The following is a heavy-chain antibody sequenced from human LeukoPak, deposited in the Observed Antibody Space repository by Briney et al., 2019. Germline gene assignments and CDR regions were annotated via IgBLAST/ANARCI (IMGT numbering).Heavy chain of an antibody. V-gene: IGHV4-4*07. CDR1: GGSISSYY. CDR3: ASSDTAMAPFDY. J-gene: IGHJ4*02. CDR2: IYTSGST. Sequence: PSETLSLTCTDSGGSISSYYWSWIRQPAGKGLEWIGRIYTSGSTNYNPSLKSRVTMSVDTSKNQFSLKLGSVTAADTAVYYCASSDTAMAPFDYWGQGTLVTVSS. D-gene: IGHD5-18*01.